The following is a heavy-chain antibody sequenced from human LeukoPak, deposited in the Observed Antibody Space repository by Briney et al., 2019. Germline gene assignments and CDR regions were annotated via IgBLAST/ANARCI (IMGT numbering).Heavy chain of an antibody. CDR3: ARDRQSYSVITYYYYMDV. J-gene: IGHJ6*03. Sequence: GGSLRLSCAASGFTFSDNYMSWIRQAPGKGLECVSYISSTGRTIYYADSVKGRFTISRDNAKISLYLHMNGLRAEHTVVYYCARDRQSYSVITYYYYMDVWGKGTTVTVSS. D-gene: IGHD1-26*01. CDR1: GFTFSDNY. V-gene: IGHV3-11*04. CDR2: ISSTGRTI.